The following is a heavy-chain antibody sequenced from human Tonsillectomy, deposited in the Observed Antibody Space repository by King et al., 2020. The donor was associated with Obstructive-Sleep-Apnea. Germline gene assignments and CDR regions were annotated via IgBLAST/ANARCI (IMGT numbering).Heavy chain of an antibody. Sequence: VQLVESGGGVVQPGRSLRLSCAASGFTFSSYAMHWVRQAPGKGLEWVAIISYDGSNKYYADSVRGRFTISGDNSKNTLYLQLNSLRPEDTAVYYCASPHHGGYDYYGMDVWGQGTTVTVSS. CDR1: GFTFSSYA. CDR2: ISYDGSNK. CDR3: ASPHHGGYDYYGMDV. V-gene: IGHV3-30*04. J-gene: IGHJ6*02. D-gene: IGHD4-23*01.